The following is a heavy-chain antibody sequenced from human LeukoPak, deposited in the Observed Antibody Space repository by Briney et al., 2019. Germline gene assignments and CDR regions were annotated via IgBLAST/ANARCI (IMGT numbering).Heavy chain of an antibody. CDR1: GGSISSHY. J-gene: IGHJ3*02. V-gene: IGHV4-59*08. CDR3: ARQKCTSTSCLTKNAFDI. CDR2: IYTSGST. Sequence: PSETLSLTCTVSGGSISSHYWSWIRQPPGKGLEWIGYIYTSGSTNYNPSLKSRVTISVDTSKNQFSLDLSSVTAADTAVYYCARQKCTSTSCLTKNAFDIWGQGTMVTVSS. D-gene: IGHD2-2*01.